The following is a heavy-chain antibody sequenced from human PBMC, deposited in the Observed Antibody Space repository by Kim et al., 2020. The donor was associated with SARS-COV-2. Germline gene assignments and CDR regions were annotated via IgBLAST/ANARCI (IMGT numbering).Heavy chain of an antibody. D-gene: IGHD6-19*01. CDR2: ISWNSGSI. V-gene: IGHV3-9*01. CDR3: AKDAGIAVAGQYYYYGM. J-gene: IGHJ6*01. CDR1: GFTFDDYA. Sequence: GGSLRLSCAVSGFTFDDYAMHWVRQAPGKGLEWVSGISWNSGSIGYADSVKGRITISRDNAKNSLYLQMNSLSAEDTALYYCAKDAGIAVAGQYYYYGM.